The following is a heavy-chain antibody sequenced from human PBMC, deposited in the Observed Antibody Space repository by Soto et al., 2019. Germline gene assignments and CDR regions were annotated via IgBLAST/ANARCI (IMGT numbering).Heavy chain of an antibody. CDR3: AREPNYFDY. Sequence: ASVKVSCKASGYTFTIYYMHWVRQAPGQGLEWMGWISAYNGNTKYAQKIQGRVTMTTDTSTSTAYMELRSLRSDDTAVYYCAREPNYFDYWGQGTLVTVSS. V-gene: IGHV1-18*04. CDR1: GYTFTIYY. J-gene: IGHJ4*02. CDR2: ISAYNGNT.